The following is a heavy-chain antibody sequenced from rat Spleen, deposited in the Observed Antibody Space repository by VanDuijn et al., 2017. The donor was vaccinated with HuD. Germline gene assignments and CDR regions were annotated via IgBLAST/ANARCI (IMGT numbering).Heavy chain of an antibody. J-gene: IGHJ2*01. CDR2: INYDGSST. CDR1: GFTFSDYY. V-gene: IGHV5-7*01. Sequence: EVQLVESDGGLVQPGRSLKLSCAASGFTFSDYYMAWVRQAPKKGLEWVASINYDGSSTYYRDSVKGRFTISRDNAKSTLYLQMDSLKSEDTATYYCARSVFDYWGQGVMVTVSS. CDR3: ARSVFDY.